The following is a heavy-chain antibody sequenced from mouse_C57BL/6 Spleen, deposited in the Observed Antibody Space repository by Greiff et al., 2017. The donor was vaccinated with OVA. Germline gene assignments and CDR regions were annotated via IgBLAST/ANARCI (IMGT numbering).Heavy chain of an antibody. V-gene: IGHV3-1*01. CDR3: ARDGGYYFDY. CDR1: GSSITSGYD. J-gene: IGHJ2*01. CDR2: ISYSGST. Sequence: EVQLQESGPGMVKPSQSLSLTCTVTGSSITSGYDWHWIRHFPGNKLEWMGYISYSGSTNYNPSLKSRISITHDTSKNHFFLKLNSVTTEDTATYYCARDGGYYFDYWGQGTTLTVSS. D-gene: IGHD1-1*02.